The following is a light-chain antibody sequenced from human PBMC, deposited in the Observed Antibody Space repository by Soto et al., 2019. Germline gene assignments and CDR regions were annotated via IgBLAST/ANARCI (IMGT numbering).Light chain of an antibody. Sequence: DIQMTQSLFSVSASVVDRVTISCRASQGISNWLAWYQQKPGKAPKLLIYKASTLKSGVPSRFSGSGSGTEFTLTISSLQPDDFATYYCQHYNSYSEAFGQGTKVDIK. V-gene: IGKV1-5*03. J-gene: IGKJ1*01. CDR2: KAS. CDR1: QGISNW. CDR3: QHYNSYSEA.